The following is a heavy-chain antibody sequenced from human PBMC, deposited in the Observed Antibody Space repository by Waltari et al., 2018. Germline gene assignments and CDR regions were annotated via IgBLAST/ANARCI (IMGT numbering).Heavy chain of an antibody. Sequence: QVQLVQSGAEVKKPGSSVKVSCKASGGTFSSYAIRWVRQAPGQGLEWMGGIIPILGIANYAQKFQGRVTITADESTSTAYMELSSLRSEDTAVCYCAKEGYSSSWYDYWGQGTLVTVSS. CDR2: IIPILGIA. V-gene: IGHV1-69*04. CDR1: GGTFSSYA. D-gene: IGHD6-13*01. CDR3: AKEGYSSSWYDY. J-gene: IGHJ4*02.